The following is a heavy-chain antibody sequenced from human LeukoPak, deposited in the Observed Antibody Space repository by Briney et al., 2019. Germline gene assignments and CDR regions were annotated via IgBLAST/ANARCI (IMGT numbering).Heavy chain of an antibody. CDR3: ARGVPYYYDSSGYYAGYYFDY. CDR1: GGSISSYY. Sequence: SETLSLTCTVSGGSISSYYWSWIRQPPGKGLEWIGYIYYSGSTNYSPSLKSRVTISVDTSKNQFSLKLSSVTAADTAVYYCARGVPYYYDSSGYYAGYYFDYWGQGTLVTVSS. V-gene: IGHV4-59*01. J-gene: IGHJ4*02. D-gene: IGHD3-22*01. CDR2: IYYSGST.